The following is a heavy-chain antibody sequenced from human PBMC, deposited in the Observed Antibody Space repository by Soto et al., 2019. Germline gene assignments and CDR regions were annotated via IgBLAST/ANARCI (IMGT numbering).Heavy chain of an antibody. Sequence: PSETLSLTCAVYGGSFSGYYWSWIRQPPGKGLEWIGEINHSGSTNYNPSLKSRVTISVDTSKNQFSLKLSSVTAADTAVYYCARGVIAAAGLSTTVMFDYWGQGTLVTVSS. V-gene: IGHV4-34*01. CDR3: ARGVIAAAGLSTTVMFDY. D-gene: IGHD6-13*01. CDR2: INHSGST. CDR1: GGSFSGYY. J-gene: IGHJ4*02.